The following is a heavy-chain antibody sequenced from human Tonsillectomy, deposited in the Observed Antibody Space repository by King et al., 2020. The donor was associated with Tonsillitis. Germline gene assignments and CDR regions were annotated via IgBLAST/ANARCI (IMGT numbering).Heavy chain of an antibody. J-gene: IGHJ4*02. D-gene: IGHD3-3*01. Sequence: VQLVESGGGLVQPGGSLRLSCAASGFTFSSHWMSWVRQAPGKGLEWVANIKQDGSEKYYVDSVKGRFTISRDNAKNSLYLQMNSLRAEDTAVYYCAREGQDFWSVSWGQGTLVTVSS. CDR1: GFTFSSHW. CDR3: AREGQDFWSVS. CDR2: IKQDGSEK. V-gene: IGHV3-7*01.